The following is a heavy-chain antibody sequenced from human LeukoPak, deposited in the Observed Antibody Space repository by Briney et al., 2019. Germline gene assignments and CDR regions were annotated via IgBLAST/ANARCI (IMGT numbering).Heavy chain of an antibody. D-gene: IGHD2-15*01. CDR3: AKDGRYCSGGSPCWVYYYGMDV. CDR1: VFTFSSYA. CDR2: IRVRCCST. V-gene: IGHV3-23*01. Sequence: PGVSLTLSCAPSVFTFSSYAMIWVRHSPGKGRECVTAIRVRCCSTYYAELVKGRVTICRDNYKNTLYLQMNSLRAEDTAVYYCAKDGRYCSGGSPCWVYYYGMDVWGQGTTVTVSS. J-gene: IGHJ6*02.